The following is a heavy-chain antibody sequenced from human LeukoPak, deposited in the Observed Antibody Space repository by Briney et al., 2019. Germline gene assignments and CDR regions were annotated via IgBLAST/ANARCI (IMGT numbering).Heavy chain of an antibody. V-gene: IGHV3-48*01. J-gene: IGHJ4*02. D-gene: IGHD3-10*01. CDR3: TRGPPDGSGNYCPGDF. CDR1: GFTFSSYS. CDR2: ISSSSSTI. Sequence: GGSLRLSCAASGFTFSSYSMNWVRQAPGKGLEWVSYISSSSSTIYYVDSVKGRFTISRDNAKNSLYLQMKSLRAEDTAVYYCTRGPPDGSGNYCPGDFWGQGTLVTVSS.